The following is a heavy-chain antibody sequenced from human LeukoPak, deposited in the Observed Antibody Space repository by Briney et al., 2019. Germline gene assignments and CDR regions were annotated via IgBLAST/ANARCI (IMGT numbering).Heavy chain of an antibody. J-gene: IGHJ3*02. V-gene: IGHV1-46*01. D-gene: IGHD1-26*01. Sequence: ASVKVSCKASGYTFTSYYMHWVRQAPGQGLEWMGIINPSGGSTSYAQKFQGRVTLTKDTSTSTVYMQLSSLRSEDTAVYYCARARGTYYFDAFDIWGQGTMVTVSS. CDR2: INPSGGST. CDR3: ARARGTYYFDAFDI. CDR1: GYTFTSYY.